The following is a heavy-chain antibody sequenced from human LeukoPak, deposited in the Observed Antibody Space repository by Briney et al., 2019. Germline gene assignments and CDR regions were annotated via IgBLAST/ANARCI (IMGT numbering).Heavy chain of an antibody. J-gene: IGHJ3*02. Sequence: SETLSLTCTVSGGSISSGDYYWSWIRQPPGKGLEWIGYIYYSGSTYHNPSLKSRDAISVDTSKNQFSLKLSSVTAADTAVYYCAREERYCSSTSCYMIAFDIWGQGTMVTVSS. CDR2: IYYSGST. V-gene: IGHV4-30-4*08. CDR1: GGSISSGDYY. CDR3: AREERYCSSTSCYMIAFDI. D-gene: IGHD2-2*02.